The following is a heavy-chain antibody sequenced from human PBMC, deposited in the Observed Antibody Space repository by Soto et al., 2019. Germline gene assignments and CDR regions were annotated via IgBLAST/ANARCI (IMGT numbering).Heavy chain of an antibody. J-gene: IGHJ5*02. V-gene: IGHV4-59*01. D-gene: IGHD3-10*01. CDR3: ARGRMVRGVISWFDP. Sequence: SETLSLTCTVSGGSISSYYWSWIRQPPGKGLEWIGYIYYSGSTNYNPSLKSRVTISVDTSKNQLSLKLSSVTAADTAVYYCARGRMVRGVISWFDPWGQGTLVTVSS. CDR1: GGSISSYY. CDR2: IYYSGST.